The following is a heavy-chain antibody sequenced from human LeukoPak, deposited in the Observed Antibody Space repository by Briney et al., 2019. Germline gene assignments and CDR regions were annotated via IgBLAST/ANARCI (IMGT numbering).Heavy chain of an antibody. CDR1: GFTVSSKY. D-gene: IGHD2-2*01. CDR2: IFSGDNT. CDR3: ARDFGRGYCSSTSRYGWFDP. Sequence: PGGSLRLSCAASGFTVSSKYMSWVRQAPGKGLEWVSVIFSGDNTYYADSVKGRITISRDNSKNTLYLQMNSLRAEDTAVYYCARDFGRGYCSSTSRYGWFDPWGQGTLVTVSS. V-gene: IGHV3-66*02. J-gene: IGHJ5*02.